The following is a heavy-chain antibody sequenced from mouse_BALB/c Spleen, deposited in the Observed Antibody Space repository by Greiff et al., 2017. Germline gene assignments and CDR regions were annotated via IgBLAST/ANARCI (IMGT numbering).Heavy chain of an antibody. D-gene: IGHD2-10*01. CDR3: ARISYYGNYGFAY. CDR2: IWSGGST. CDR1: GFSLTSYG. V-gene: IGHV2-2*02. Sequence: QVQLQQSGPGLVQPSQSLSITCTVSGFSLTSYGVHWVRQSPGKGLEWLGVIWSGGSTDYNAAFISRLSISKDNSKSQVFFKMNSLQANDTAIYYCARISYYGNYGFAYWGQGTLVTVSA. J-gene: IGHJ3*01.